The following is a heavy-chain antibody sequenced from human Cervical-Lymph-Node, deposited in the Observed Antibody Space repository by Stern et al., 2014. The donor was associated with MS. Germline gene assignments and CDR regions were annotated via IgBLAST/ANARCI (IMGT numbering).Heavy chain of an antibody. CDR2: IYHSGRT. V-gene: IGHV4-34*01. J-gene: IGHJ4*02. Sequence: QVQLQQWGAGLLKPSETLSLTCAVYGGSFSGYYWSWIRQPPGKGLEWIGEIYHSGRTNYNPSLKSRVSISVDTSKNQFSLKLSSMTAADTAVYYCAARPWIQKWLGYWGQGALVTVSS. CDR1: GGSFSGYY. D-gene: IGHD5-18*01. CDR3: AARPWIQKWLGY.